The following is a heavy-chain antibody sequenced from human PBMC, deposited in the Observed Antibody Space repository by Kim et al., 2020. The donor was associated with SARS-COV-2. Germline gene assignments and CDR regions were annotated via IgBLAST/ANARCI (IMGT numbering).Heavy chain of an antibody. V-gene: IGHV4-39*01. CDR3: ARTSRSTSDY. D-gene: IGHD2-2*01. Sequence: STYANPSLKSLVTISVDTYKNQFSLKLSSVTAADTAVYYCARTSRSTSDYWGQGTLVTVSS. CDR2: ST. J-gene: IGHJ4*02.